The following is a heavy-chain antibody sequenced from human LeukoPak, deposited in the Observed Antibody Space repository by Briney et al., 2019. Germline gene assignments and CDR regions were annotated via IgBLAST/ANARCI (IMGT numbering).Heavy chain of an antibody. CDR3: AGTGHSRPDWFDP. CDR1: GYTLTELS. J-gene: IGHJ5*02. V-gene: IGHV1-18*01. CDR2: ISAYNGNT. Sequence: ASVKVSCKVSGYTLTELSMHWVRQAPGKGLEWMGWISAYNGNTNYAQKLQGRVTMTTDTSTSTAYMELRSLRSDDTAVYYCAGTGHSRPDWFDPWGQGTLVTVSS. D-gene: IGHD1-14*01.